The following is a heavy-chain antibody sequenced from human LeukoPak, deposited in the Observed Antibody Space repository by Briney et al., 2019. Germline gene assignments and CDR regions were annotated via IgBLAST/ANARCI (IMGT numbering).Heavy chain of an antibody. J-gene: IGHJ4*02. V-gene: IGHV4-39*01. D-gene: IGHD1-26*01. CDR2: IYYSGST. CDR3: ARREVGATPDY. Sequence: TGGSLRLSCAASGFTFSSYSMNWVRQPPGKGLEWIGSIYYSGSTYYNPSLKSRVTISVDTSKNQFSLKLSSVTAADTAVYYCARREVGATPDYWGQGTLVTVSS. CDR1: GFTFSSYSMN.